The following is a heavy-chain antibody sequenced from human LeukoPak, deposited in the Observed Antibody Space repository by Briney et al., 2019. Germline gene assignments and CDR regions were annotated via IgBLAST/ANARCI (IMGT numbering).Heavy chain of an antibody. V-gene: IGHV3-48*03. CDR2: ITATGRSL. D-gene: IGHD1-7*01. J-gene: IGHJ3*02. CDR3: ARDRDPELGGRDAFDI. Sequence: GGSLGLSCAASGFTFRNYEMNWVRQAPGKGPEWVSYITATGRSLYYADAVKGRFTISKDNAKNSLYLQMKSLRADDTAVYYCARDRDPELGGRDAFDIWGQGTMVTVSS. CDR1: GFTFRNYE.